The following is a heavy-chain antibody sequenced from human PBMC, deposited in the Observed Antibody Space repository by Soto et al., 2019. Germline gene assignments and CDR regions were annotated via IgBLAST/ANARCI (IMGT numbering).Heavy chain of an antibody. CDR3: ARGSRGYDFWSGYWIGDWFDP. CDR2: INHSGST. CDR1: GGSFSGYY. D-gene: IGHD3-3*01. Sequence: SETLSLTCAVYGGSFSGYYWSWIRQPPGKGLEWIREINHSGSTNYNPSPKSRVTISVDTSKNQFSLQLSSVPAADTAVYYCARGSRGYDFWSGYWIGDWFDPWGQGTLVTVSS. V-gene: IGHV4-34*01. J-gene: IGHJ5*02.